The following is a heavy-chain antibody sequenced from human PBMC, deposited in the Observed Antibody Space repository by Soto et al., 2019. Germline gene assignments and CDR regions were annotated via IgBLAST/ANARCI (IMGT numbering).Heavy chain of an antibody. CDR3: ARDMVDTAMLGVYYYYYGMDV. D-gene: IGHD5-18*01. Sequence: QVQLVESGGGVVQPGRSLRLSCAASGFTFSSYAMHWVRQAPGKGLEWVAVISYDGSNKYYADSVKGRFTISRDNSNNTLYLQMNSLRAEYTAVYYCARDMVDTAMLGVYYYYYGMDVWGQGTTVIVSS. CDR1: GFTFSSYA. J-gene: IGHJ6*02. V-gene: IGHV3-30-3*01. CDR2: ISYDGSNK.